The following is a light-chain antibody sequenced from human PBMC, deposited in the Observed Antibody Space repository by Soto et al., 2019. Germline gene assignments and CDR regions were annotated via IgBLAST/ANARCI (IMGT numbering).Light chain of an antibody. CDR3: AAWDDSLNGVV. V-gene: IGLV1-44*01. Sequence: QSVLTQPPSASGXPGQRVIISCSGSNSNIGINTVNWYQQLPGTAPKLLNYGNNQRPSGVPDRFSGSKSGTSASLAISGLQSEDEADYYCAAWDDSLNGVVFGGGTKLTVL. J-gene: IGLJ2*01. CDR1: NSNIGINT. CDR2: GNN.